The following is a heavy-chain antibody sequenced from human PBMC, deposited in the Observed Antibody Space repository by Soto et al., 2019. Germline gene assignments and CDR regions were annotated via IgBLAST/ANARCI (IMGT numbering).Heavy chain of an antibody. D-gene: IGHD3-10*01. V-gene: IGHV2-5*02. J-gene: IGHJ4*02. CDR3: AHAAFGEFVGSFGY. CDR1: GFSLHTHAVG. Sequence: QITLKESGPTLVKPTQTLTLTCTFSGFSLHTHAVGVGWIRQPPGKALEWLALVYWDDDKRYNLLLKSRLAITKDTSKNQVVLTMTNMDPVDTATYYCAHAAFGEFVGSFGYWGQGTLVTVSS. CDR2: VYWDDDK.